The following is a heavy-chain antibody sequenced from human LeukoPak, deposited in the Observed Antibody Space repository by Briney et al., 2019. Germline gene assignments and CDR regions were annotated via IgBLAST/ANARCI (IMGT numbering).Heavy chain of an antibody. V-gene: IGHV4-59*12. CDR2: IYYRGST. J-gene: IGHJ6*02. CDR1: GGSISSYY. Sequence: SETLSLTCTVSGGSISSYYWSWIRQPPGKGLEWIGYIYYRGSTNYNPSLKSRVTISVDTSKNQFSLKLSSVTAADTAVYYCAGERGYCSGGSCYYYGMDVWGQGTTVTVSS. D-gene: IGHD2-15*01. CDR3: AGERGYCSGGSCYYYGMDV.